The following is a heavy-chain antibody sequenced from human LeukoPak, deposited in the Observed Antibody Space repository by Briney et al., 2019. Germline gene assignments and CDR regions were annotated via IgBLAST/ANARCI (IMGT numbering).Heavy chain of an antibody. CDR3: ARVGHSYSSSWLDAFDI. D-gene: IGHD6-13*01. Sequence: SETLSLTCTVSGGSISSYYWSWIRQPAGKGLEWIGRMYASGSTNYSPSLRSRVTMSVDTSKNQFSLKLNSVTAADTAVYYCARVGHSYSSSWLDAFDIWGRGTMVTVSP. CDR1: GGSISSYY. V-gene: IGHV4-4*07. CDR2: MYASGST. J-gene: IGHJ3*02.